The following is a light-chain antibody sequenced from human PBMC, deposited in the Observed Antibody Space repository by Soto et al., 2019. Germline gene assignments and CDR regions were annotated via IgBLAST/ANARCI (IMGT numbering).Light chain of an antibody. J-gene: IGLJ1*01. Sequence: QSVLTQPASVSWSPGQSITISCTGTSSDVGGYNYVSWYQQHPGKAPKLMIYEVSNRPSGVSNRFSGSKSGNTASLTISGLQAEDEADYYCSSYTSSGTLVFGTGTKVTVL. CDR3: SSYTSSGTLV. CDR2: EVS. V-gene: IGLV2-14*01. CDR1: SSDVGGYNY.